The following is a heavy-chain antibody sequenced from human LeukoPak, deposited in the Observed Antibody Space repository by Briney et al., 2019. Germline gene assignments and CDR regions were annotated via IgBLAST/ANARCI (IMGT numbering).Heavy chain of an antibody. CDR1: GFTFSGYG. CDR3: ARDLNYYYDSSGPNWFDP. D-gene: IGHD3-22*01. V-gene: IGHV3-30*03. J-gene: IGHJ5*02. Sequence: PGTSLRLSCAASGFTFSGYGMHWVRQAPGKGLEWVAVISYDGSHQYYADSVRGRFTISRDKSENTLYLQMNSLRAEDTAVYYCARDLNYYYDSSGPNWFDPWGQGTLVTVSS. CDR2: ISYDGSHQ.